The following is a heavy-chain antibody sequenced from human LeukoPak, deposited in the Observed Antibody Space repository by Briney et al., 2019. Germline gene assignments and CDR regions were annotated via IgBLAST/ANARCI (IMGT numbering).Heavy chain of an antibody. CDR1: GYTFTSYD. Sequence: RASVKVSCKASGYTFTSYDINWVRQATGQGLEWMGWMNPNSGNTGYAQKFQGRVTITRNTSISTAYMELSSLRSEDTAVYYCATSVFEAAHDAFDIWGQGTMVTVSS. V-gene: IGHV1-8*03. CDR3: ATSVFEAAHDAFDI. J-gene: IGHJ3*02. CDR2: MNPNSGNT. D-gene: IGHD2-15*01.